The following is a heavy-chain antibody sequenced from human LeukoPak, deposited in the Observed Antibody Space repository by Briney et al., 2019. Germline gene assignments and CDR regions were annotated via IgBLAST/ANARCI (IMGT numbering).Heavy chain of an antibody. J-gene: IGHJ4*02. D-gene: IGHD4-17*01. CDR1: GYTFTSYY. CDR2: INPSGGST. CDR3: ATSGAVTFFDC. Sequence: ASVKVSCKASGYTFTSYYMHWVRQAPGQGLEWMGIINPSGGSTSYAQKFQGRVTMTRDTSTSTVYMELSSLRSEDTAVYSCATSGAVTFFDCWGQGTLVTVSS. V-gene: IGHV1-46*01.